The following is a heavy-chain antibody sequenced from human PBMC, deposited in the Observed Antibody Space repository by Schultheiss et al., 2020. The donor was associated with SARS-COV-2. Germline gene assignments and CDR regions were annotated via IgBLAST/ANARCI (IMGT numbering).Heavy chain of an antibody. CDR1: GFTFSSFD. J-gene: IGHJ6*02. CDR3: ARDDYGGYNMDV. Sequence: GGSLRLSCAASGFTFSSFDMHWVRQAPGKGLEWVALISVDGSNNYYADSVKGRFTISRDNSKNTLYLQMYGLRPEDTAVYYCARDDYGGYNMDVWGQGTTVTVSS. V-gene: IGHV3-30*01. D-gene: IGHD1-1*01. CDR2: ISVDGSNN.